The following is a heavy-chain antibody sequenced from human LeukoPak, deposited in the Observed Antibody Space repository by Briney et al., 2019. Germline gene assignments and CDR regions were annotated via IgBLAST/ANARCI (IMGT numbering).Heavy chain of an antibody. D-gene: IGHD6-6*01. J-gene: IGHJ4*02. CDR3: ARVYSSSSGKAFDY. V-gene: IGHV3-30*02. CDR1: GFRFSSYG. CDR2: IRYDGINE. Sequence: GGSLRLSCAASGFRFSSYGMHWVRQAPGKGLDWVAYIRYDGINEYYADSVKGRFTISRDLSKNTLFQQMNSLRAEDTAVYYCARVYSSSSGKAFDYWGQGTLVTVSS.